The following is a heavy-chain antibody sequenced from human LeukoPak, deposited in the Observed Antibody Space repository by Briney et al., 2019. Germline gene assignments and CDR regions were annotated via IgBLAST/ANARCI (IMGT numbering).Heavy chain of an antibody. D-gene: IGHD6-19*01. Sequence: SVKVSCKASGGTFSSYAISWVRQAPGQGLEWMGGIIPIFGTANYAQKFQGRVTITADESTSTAYMELSSLRSEDTVVYYCARGPIYSSGWYLPKYNWFDPWGQGTLVAVSS. V-gene: IGHV1-69*13. J-gene: IGHJ5*02. CDR1: GGTFSSYA. CDR2: IIPIFGTA. CDR3: ARGPIYSSGWYLPKYNWFDP.